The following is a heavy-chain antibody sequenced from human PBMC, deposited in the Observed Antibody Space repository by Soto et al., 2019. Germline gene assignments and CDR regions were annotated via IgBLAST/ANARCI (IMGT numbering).Heavy chain of an antibody. V-gene: IGHV4-59*08. CDR1: GGSISSYY. CDR3: ARRYGGTIDY. CDR2: IYYSGST. D-gene: IGHD4-17*01. J-gene: IGHJ4*02. Sequence: SETLSLTRTVSGGSISSYYWSWIRQPPGKGLEWIGYIYYSGSTNYNPSLKSRVTISVDTSKNQFSLKLSSVTAADTAVYYCARRYGGTIDYWGKGTLVTVSS.